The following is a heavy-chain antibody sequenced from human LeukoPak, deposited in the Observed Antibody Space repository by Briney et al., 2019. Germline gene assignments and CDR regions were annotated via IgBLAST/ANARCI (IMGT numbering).Heavy chain of an antibody. J-gene: IGHJ4*02. CDR3: ARRGGYSSGFDY. Sequence: HPGGSLRLSCAASGFTVSSNYMSWVRQAPGKGLEWVSLIYSGGSTFYADSMKGRFTISRDNSNNTLYLQMRSLRAEYTAVYYCARRGGYSSGFDYWGQGTLVTVSS. V-gene: IGHV3-53*01. CDR2: IYSGGST. CDR1: GFTVSSNY. D-gene: IGHD5-18*01.